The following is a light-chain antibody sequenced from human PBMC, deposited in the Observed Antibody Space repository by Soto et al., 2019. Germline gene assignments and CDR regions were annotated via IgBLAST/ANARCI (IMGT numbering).Light chain of an antibody. Sequence: DIEMTQSPATLSVSVGERVTLACRASQSVSGRLAWYQQKPGQAPRLLIYAASSRATGIPDRFSGSGSGTDFTLIISRLEPEDFAVYYCQQYYSSPSFGGGTKVDIK. V-gene: IGKV3-20*01. J-gene: IGKJ4*02. CDR3: QQYYSSPS. CDR2: AAS. CDR1: QSVSGR.